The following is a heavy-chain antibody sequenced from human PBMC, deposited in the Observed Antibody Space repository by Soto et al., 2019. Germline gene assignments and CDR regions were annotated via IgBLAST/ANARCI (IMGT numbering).Heavy chain of an antibody. CDR3: AKDRYCRYDCPLYMDV. V-gene: IGHV3-23*01. D-gene: IGHD5-12*01. J-gene: IGHJ6*03. Sequence: GGSLRLSCAASGFTFSTYAMNWVRQAPGRGLEWVSSISGSGSTTYYADSVKGRFTISRDNSKNTLYLQMNSLRAEDTAVYYCAKDRYCRYDCPLYMDVVDKGTSDTVSS. CDR1: GFTFSTYA. CDR2: ISGSGSTT.